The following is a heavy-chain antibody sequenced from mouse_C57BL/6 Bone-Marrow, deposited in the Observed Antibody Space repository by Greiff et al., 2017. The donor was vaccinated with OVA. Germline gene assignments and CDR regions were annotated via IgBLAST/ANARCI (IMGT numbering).Heavy chain of an antibody. CDR3: VGDY. CDR2: IDPETGGT. Sequence: QVHVKQSGAELVRPGASVTLSCKASGYTFTDYEMHWVKQTPVHGLEWIGAIDPETGGTAYNQKFKGKAILTADKSSSTAYMELRSLTSEDSAVYYCVGDYWGQGTTLTVSS. V-gene: IGHV1-15*01. CDR1: GYTFTDYE. J-gene: IGHJ2*01.